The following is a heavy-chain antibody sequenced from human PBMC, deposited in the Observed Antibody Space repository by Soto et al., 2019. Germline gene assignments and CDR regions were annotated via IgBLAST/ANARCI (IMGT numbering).Heavy chain of an antibody. CDR2: ITWNSDTI. Sequence: EVQLVESGGGLVQPGRSLRLSCAGSGFTFDDYAMHWVRQPPGKGLEWVSGITWNSDTIGYADSVKGRFTISRDNARNSLYLQMNSLRAEDTALYYCVKDIGHSWGQGTLVTVSP. D-gene: IGHD3-16*01. J-gene: IGHJ4*02. CDR1: GFTFDDYA. V-gene: IGHV3-9*01. CDR3: VKDIGHS.